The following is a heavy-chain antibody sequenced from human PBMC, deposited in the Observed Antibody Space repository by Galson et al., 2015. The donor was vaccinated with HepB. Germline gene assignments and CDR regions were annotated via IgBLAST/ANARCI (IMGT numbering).Heavy chain of an antibody. D-gene: IGHD6-13*01. J-gene: IGHJ4*02. Sequence: SLRLSCAASGFTFSSYWMHWVRRAPGKGLVWVSRINSDETTITYADSVKGRFTISRDNAKNTLYLQLNSLRAEDTALYYCVRSRYTTSWFDYWGQGTLVTGSS. CDR1: GFTFSSYW. CDR2: INSDETTI. V-gene: IGHV3-74*01. CDR3: VRSRYTTSWFDY.